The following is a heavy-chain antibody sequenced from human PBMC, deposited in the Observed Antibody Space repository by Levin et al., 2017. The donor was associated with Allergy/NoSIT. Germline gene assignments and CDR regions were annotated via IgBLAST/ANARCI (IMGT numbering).Heavy chain of an antibody. V-gene: IGHV5-51*01. CDR3: ARRDSDGSNSFDF. Sequence: GESLKISCKASGYSFTSYWFGWVRQRPGKGLEWMGLIFPGDSDTRYSPSFQGRIIMSVDKSTSTAYLHWSSLKPSDSAMYYCARRDSDGSNSFDFWGQGTMVTVSS. CDR2: IFPGDSDT. D-gene: IGHD3-9*01. J-gene: IGHJ3*01. CDR1: GYSFTSYW.